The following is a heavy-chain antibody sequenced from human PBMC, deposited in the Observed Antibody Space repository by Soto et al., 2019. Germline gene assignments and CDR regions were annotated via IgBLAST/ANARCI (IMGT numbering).Heavy chain of an antibody. V-gene: IGHV2-26*01. CDR2: IFSNDEQ. J-gene: IGHJ4*02. CDR3: ARVQFWGGYYSFDY. CDR1: GFSLTNTRMG. Sequence: QVTLKESGPVLVKPTETVTLTCTVSGFSLTNTRMGVSWIRQPPGRALEWLAHIFSNDEQSYNTSLRSRLTISRDTSKSQVVLSMTNMGPVDTATYFCARVQFWGGYYSFDYWGQGTLVTVSS. D-gene: IGHD3-3*01.